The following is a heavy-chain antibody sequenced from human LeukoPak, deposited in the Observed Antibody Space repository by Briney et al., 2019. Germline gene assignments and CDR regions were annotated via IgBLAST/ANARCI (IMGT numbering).Heavy chain of an antibody. Sequence: PGGSLRLSCAASGFTFSSYSMTWVRQAPGKGLEWVSSISSSSSYIYYADSVKGRFTISRDNAKNSLYLQMNSLRAEDTAVYYCARLGTNTFDYWGQGTLVTVSS. J-gene: IGHJ4*02. V-gene: IGHV3-21*01. CDR3: ARLGTNTFDY. CDR2: ISSSSSYI. CDR1: GFTFSSYS. D-gene: IGHD1-1*01.